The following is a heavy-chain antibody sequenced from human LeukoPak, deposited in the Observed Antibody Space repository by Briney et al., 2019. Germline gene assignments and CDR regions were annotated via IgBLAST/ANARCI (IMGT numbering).Heavy chain of an antibody. CDR1: GYTFTSYG. J-gene: IGHJ6*03. V-gene: IGHV1-18*01. CDR3: ARAARPKYYYYMDV. Sequence: GASVKVSCKASGYTFTSYGISWVRQAPGQGLEWMGWISAYNGNTNYAQKLQGRVTMTTDTSTSTAYMELSRLRSDDTAVYYCARAARPKYYYYMDVWGKGTTVTVSS. CDR2: ISAYNGNT. D-gene: IGHD6-6*01.